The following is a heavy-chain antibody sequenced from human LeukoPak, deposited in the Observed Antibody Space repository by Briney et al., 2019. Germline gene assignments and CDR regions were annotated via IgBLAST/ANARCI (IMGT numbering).Heavy chain of an antibody. V-gene: IGHV3-33*06. Sequence: GRSLRLSCAASGFTFSSYSMHWVRQAPGKGLEWVAVIWYDGSNKYYADSVKGRFTISRDNSKNTLYLQMNSLRAEDTAEYYCAKDYYDSSGYDAFDIWGQGTMVTVSS. D-gene: IGHD3-22*01. CDR3: AKDYYDSSGYDAFDI. CDR1: GFTFSSYS. CDR2: IWYDGSNK. J-gene: IGHJ3*02.